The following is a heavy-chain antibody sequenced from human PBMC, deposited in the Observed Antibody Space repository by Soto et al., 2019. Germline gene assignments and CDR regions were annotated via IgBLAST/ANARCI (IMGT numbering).Heavy chain of an antibody. D-gene: IGHD1-26*01. CDR1: GGSISSSSYY. CDR2: IYYSGST. CDR3: ARRKVGATKNTYYYYGIDV. J-gene: IGHJ6*02. Sequence: SETLSLSCTVSGGSISSSSYYWGWIRQPPGKGLEWIGSIYYSGSTYYNPSLKSQVTISVDTSKNQFSLKLSSVTAADTAVYYCARRKVGATKNTYYYYGIDVWGQGTTVT. V-gene: IGHV4-39*01.